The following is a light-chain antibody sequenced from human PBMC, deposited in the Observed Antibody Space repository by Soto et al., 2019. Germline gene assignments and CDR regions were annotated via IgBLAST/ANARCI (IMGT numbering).Light chain of an antibody. CDR1: SSDVGGYDY. V-gene: IGLV2-14*01. Sequence: QSALTQPASVSGSPGQSNTISCSGTSSDVGGYDYVSWYQQQPGKAPKLMIYDVTNRPSGVSNRFSGSKSGNTASLTISGLQAEDEADYYCSSYTSSSTLVFGGGTKLTVL. CDR2: DVT. CDR3: SSYTSSSTLV. J-gene: IGLJ2*01.